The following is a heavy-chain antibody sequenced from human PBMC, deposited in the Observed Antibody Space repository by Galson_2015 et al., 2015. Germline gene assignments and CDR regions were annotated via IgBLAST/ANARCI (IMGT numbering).Heavy chain of an antibody. J-gene: IGHJ4*02. D-gene: IGHD4-11*01. CDR3: ARQGSVTTSLERQNGFDY. V-gene: IGHV5-51*01. CDR1: GYSFTSYW. CDR2: IYPGDSDT. Sequence: QSGAEVKKPGESLKISCKGSGYSFTSYWIGWVRQMPGKGLEWMGIIYPGDSDTRYSPSFQGQVTISADKSISTAYLQWSSLKASDTAMYYCARQGSVTTSLERQNGFDYWGQGTLVTVSS.